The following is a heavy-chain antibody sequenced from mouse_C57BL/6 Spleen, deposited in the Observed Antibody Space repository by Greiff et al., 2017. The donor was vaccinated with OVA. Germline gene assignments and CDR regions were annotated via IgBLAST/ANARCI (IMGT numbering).Heavy chain of an antibody. J-gene: IGHJ4*01. D-gene: IGHD4-1*01. V-gene: IGHV3-6*01. CDR2: ISYDGSN. CDR3: ASNWDGYAMDY. CDR1: GYSITSGYY. Sequence: VQLQQSGPGLVKPSQSLSLTCSVTGYSITSGYYWNWIRQFPGNKLEWMGYISYDGSNNYNPSLKNRSSITRDTSKNQFFLKLNSVTTEDTATYYCASNWDGYAMDYWGQGTSVTVSS.